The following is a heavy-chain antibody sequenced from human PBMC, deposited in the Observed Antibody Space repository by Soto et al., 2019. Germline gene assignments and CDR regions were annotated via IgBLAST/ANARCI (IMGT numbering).Heavy chain of an antibody. Sequence: QVQLVQSGAEVKKPGSSVKVSCKDSGGTFSSYTISWVRQAPGQGLEWMGRIIPILGIANYAQKFQGRVTITADKSTSTAYMELSSLRSEDTAVYYWARGDYGDYQHWGQGTLVTVSS. CDR2: IIPILGIA. CDR3: ARGDYGDYQH. V-gene: IGHV1-69*02. CDR1: GGTFSSYT. D-gene: IGHD4-17*01. J-gene: IGHJ1*01.